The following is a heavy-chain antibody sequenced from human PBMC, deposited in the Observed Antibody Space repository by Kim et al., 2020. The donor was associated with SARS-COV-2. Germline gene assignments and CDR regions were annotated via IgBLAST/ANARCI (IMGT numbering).Heavy chain of an antibody. D-gene: IGHD3-3*01. Sequence: GGSLRLSCAASGFTFSSYAMSWVRQAPGKGLEWVSAISGSGGSTYYADSVKGRFTISRDNSKNTLYLQMNSLRAEDTAVYYCAKDSNVLRFLEWLGRGDVWGQGTTVTVSS. CDR3: AKDSNVLRFLEWLGRGDV. J-gene: IGHJ6*02. CDR2: ISGSGGST. V-gene: IGHV3-23*01. CDR1: GFTFSSYA.